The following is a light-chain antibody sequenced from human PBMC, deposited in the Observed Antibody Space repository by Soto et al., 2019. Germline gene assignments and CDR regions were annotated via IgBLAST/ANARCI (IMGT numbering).Light chain of an antibody. Sequence: EIVLTQSPGTLSLSPGERATLSCRASQSVSSSYLAWYQQKPGQAPRLLIYGASSRATGIPDRFSGSGSGTDFTLTISRLEPEDFAVYYCQQYGSSPLITFGQGTRLDIK. CDR2: GAS. V-gene: IGKV3-20*01. CDR1: QSVSSSY. CDR3: QQYGSSPLIT. J-gene: IGKJ5*01.